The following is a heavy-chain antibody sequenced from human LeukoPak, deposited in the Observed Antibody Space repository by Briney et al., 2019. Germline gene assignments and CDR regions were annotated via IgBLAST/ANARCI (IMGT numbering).Heavy chain of an antibody. V-gene: IGHV5-51*01. J-gene: IGHJ4*02. Sequence: GESLKISCKGSGYSFTSYWIGWVRQMPGKGLEWMGIIYPGDPDTRYSPSFQGQVTISADKSISTAYLQWSSLKASDTAMYYCATLGYCSGGSCYVKNFDYWGQGTLVTVSS. CDR1: GYSFTSYW. D-gene: IGHD2-15*01. CDR2: IYPGDPDT. CDR3: ATLGYCSGGSCYVKNFDY.